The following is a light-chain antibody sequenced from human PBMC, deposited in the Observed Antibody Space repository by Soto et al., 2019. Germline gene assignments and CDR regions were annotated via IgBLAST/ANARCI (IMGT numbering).Light chain of an antibody. J-gene: IGLJ2*01. CDR2: GRN. CDR1: RSIIRINN. Sequence: QSVLTQPPSASGTPGQRVTISCSGGRSIIRINNLSWYQHRPGTAPKLLIYGRNQRPSGVPDRFSGSKSGTSVSLAISGLQSEDEADYYCAAWDDSLKVEVFGGGTKLTVL. CDR3: AAWDDSLKVEV. V-gene: IGLV1-44*01.